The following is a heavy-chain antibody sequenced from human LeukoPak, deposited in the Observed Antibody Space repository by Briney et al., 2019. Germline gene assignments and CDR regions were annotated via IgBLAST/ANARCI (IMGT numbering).Heavy chain of an antibody. J-gene: IGHJ6*02. Sequence: GGSLRLSCTASGFTFGDYAMSWVRQAPGKGLEWAGFIRSKAYGGTTEYAASVKGRFTISRDDSKSIAYLQMNSLKTEDTAVYYCTREKVAGPKYYYYGMDVWGQGTTVTVSS. CDR2: IRSKAYGGTT. CDR3: TREKVAGPKYYYYGMDV. D-gene: IGHD6-19*01. CDR1: GFTFGDYA. V-gene: IGHV3-49*04.